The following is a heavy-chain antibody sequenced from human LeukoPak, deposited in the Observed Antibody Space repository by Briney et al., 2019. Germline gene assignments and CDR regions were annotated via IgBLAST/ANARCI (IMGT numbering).Heavy chain of an antibody. CDR2: IYYSGST. CDR1: GGSVSSSNYY. CDR3: ARDSGSGSKYYFDY. D-gene: IGHD3-10*01. J-gene: IGHJ4*02. V-gene: IGHV4-61*01. Sequence: PSETLSLTCTVSGGSVSSSNYYWSWIRQPPGKGLEWIGYIYYSGSTYYNPSLKSRVTISVDRSKNQFSLKLSSVTAADTAVYYCARDSGSGSKYYFDYWGQGTLVTVSS.